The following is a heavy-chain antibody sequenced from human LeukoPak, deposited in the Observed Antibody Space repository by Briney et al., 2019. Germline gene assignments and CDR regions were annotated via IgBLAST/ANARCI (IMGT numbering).Heavy chain of an antibody. Sequence: PGGSLRLSCAASGFTFSSYSMYWVRQAPGKGLEWVSSISSSSSYIYYADSVKGRFTISRDNAKDSLYLQMNSLRAEDTAVYYCAIYSGSYWGQGTLVTVSS. D-gene: IGHD2-15*01. V-gene: IGHV3-21*01. J-gene: IGHJ4*02. CDR2: ISSSSSYI. CDR1: GFTFSSYS. CDR3: AIYSGSY.